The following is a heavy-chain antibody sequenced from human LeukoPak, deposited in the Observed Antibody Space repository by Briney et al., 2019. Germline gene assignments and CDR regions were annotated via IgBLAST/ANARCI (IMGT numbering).Heavy chain of an antibody. CDR1: GFTVSSNY. J-gene: IGHJ4*02. CDR3: ARHQYYYDSSGWTPYYFDY. CDR2: IYSGGST. V-gene: IGHV3-66*04. D-gene: IGHD3-22*01. Sequence: AGGSLRLSCAASGFTVSSNYMSWVRQAPGKGLEWVSVIYSGGSTYYADSVKGRFTISRDKSKNTLYLRMNSLRAEDTAVYYCARHQYYYDSSGWTPYYFDYWGQGTLVTVSS.